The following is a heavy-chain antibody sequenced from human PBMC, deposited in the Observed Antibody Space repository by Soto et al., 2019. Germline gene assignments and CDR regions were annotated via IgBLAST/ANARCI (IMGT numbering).Heavy chain of an antibody. J-gene: IGHJ1*01. CDR2: ISSSSSYT. V-gene: IGHV3-11*06. D-gene: IGHD3-16*02. CDR1: GFTFSDYY. CDR3: ARVAGYYDYVWGSYRTEYFQH. Sequence: QVQLVESGGGLVKPGGSLRLSCAASGFTFSDYYMSWIRQAPGKGLEWVSYISSSSSYTNYADSVKGRFTISRDNAKNSLYLQMNSPRAEDTAVYYCARVAGYYDYVWGSYRTEYFQHWGQGTLVTVSS.